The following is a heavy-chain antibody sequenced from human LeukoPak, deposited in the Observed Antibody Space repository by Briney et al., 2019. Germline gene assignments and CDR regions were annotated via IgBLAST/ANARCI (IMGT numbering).Heavy chain of an antibody. CDR3: ARGGILTGYYPLDY. J-gene: IGHJ4*02. Sequence: SETLSFTCAVYGGSFSGYYWSWIRQPPGKGLEWIGEINHSGSTNYNPSLKSRVTISVDTSKNQFSLKLSSVTAADTAVYYCARGGILTGYYPLDYWGQGTLVTVSS. CDR1: GGSFSGYY. CDR2: INHSGST. V-gene: IGHV4-34*01. D-gene: IGHD3-9*01.